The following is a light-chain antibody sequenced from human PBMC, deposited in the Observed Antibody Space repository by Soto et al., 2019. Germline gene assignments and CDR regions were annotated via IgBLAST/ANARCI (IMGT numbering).Light chain of an antibody. Sequence: DIVMTQSPATLSVSPGERVTLSCRASLTVSTNLAWYQQKPGQAPRRLIYYASTRATGTPARFSGSGSVKEFTLTISSLQPEYVATYYCQQYNNWPPGATFGRGTKVEIK. J-gene: IGKJ3*01. V-gene: IGKV3-15*01. CDR1: LTVSTN. CDR3: QQYNNWPPGAT. CDR2: YAS.